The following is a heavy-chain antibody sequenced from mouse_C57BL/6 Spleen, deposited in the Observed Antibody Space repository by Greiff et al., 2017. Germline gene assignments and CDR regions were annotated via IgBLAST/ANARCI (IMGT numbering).Heavy chain of an antibody. CDR2: ISGGGGNT. CDR3: ARGGSAYAMDY. Sequence: EVQRVESGGGLVKPGGSLKLSCAASGFTFSSYTMSWVRQTPEKRLEWVATISGGGGNTYYPDSVKGRFTISRDNAKNTLYLQMSSLRSEDPALYYCARGGSAYAMDYWGQGTSVTVSS. CDR1: GFTFSSYT. J-gene: IGHJ4*01. V-gene: IGHV5-9*01. D-gene: IGHD1-1*01.